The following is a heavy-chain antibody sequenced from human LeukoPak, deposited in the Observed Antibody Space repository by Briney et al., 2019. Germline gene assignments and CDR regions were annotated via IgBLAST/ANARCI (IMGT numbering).Heavy chain of an antibody. Sequence: PSETLSLTCAVYGGSFSGYYWNWIRQPPGKGLEWIGEINHSGSTNYNPSLKSRVTISVDTSRNQFSLKLSSVTAADTAVYYCARDNYYGSGSYYYWFDPWGQGTLVTVSS. J-gene: IGHJ5*02. V-gene: IGHV4-34*01. CDR1: GGSFSGYY. CDR3: ARDNYYGSGSYYYWFDP. D-gene: IGHD3-10*01. CDR2: INHSGST.